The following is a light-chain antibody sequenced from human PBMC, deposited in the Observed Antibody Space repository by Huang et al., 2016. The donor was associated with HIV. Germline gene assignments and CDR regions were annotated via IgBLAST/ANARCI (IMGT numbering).Light chain of an antibody. CDR2: GES. J-gene: IGKJ4*01. V-gene: IGKV3-15*01. CDR1: QSVSRN. CDR3: QQYNNWPLT. Sequence: EIVMTQSPATLSVSRGERATHSCRASQSVSRNLAWYQQKPGQAPRLLIYGESTRATGIPARFNGSGSGTEFTLTISSLQSEDFAVYYCQQYNNWPLTFGGGTKVEIK.